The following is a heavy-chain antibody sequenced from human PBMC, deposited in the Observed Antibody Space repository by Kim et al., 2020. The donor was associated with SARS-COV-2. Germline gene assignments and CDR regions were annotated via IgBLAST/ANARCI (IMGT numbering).Heavy chain of an antibody. CDR1: GFTFSNAW. D-gene: IGHD3-10*01. V-gene: IGHV3-15*01. J-gene: IGHJ6*02. CDR2: IKSKTDGGTT. CDR3: TTDVLYGSGSYYGYV. Sequence: GGSLRLSCAASGFTFSNAWMSWVRQAPGKGLEWVGRIKSKTDGGTTDYAAPVKGRFTISRDDSKNTLYLQMNSLKTEDTAVYYCTTDVLYGSGSYYGYVWGQGTTVTVSS.